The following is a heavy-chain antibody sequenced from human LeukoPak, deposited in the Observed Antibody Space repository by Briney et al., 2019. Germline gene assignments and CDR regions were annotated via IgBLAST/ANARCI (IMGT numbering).Heavy chain of an antibody. CDR3: ARDYCGGDCYSDYFDY. Sequence: GRSLRLSCAASGFTFSSYGMPWVRQAPGKGLEWVAVIWYDGSNKYYADSVKGRFTISRDNSKNTLYLQMNSLRAEDTAVYYCARDYCGGDCYSDYFDYWGQGTLVTVSS. J-gene: IGHJ4*02. V-gene: IGHV3-33*01. CDR1: GFTFSSYG. D-gene: IGHD2-21*02. CDR2: IWYDGSNK.